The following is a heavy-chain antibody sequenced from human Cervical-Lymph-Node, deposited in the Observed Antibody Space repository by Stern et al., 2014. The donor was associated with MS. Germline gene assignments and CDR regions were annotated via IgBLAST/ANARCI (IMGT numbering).Heavy chain of an antibody. CDR3: ARRSSAVLRRTDY. Sequence: VQLVESGSELKKPGASVKVFCKASGYTFTAYAMNWVRQAPGQGLEWMGWINTNTGNPTYAQAFTGRFVFSLDTSVIPAFLQINNLKAEDTAVYYCARRSSAVLRRTDYWGQGTLITVSS. V-gene: IGHV7-4-1*02. J-gene: IGHJ4*02. CDR2: INTNTGNP. D-gene: IGHD2/OR15-2a*01. CDR1: GYTFTAYA.